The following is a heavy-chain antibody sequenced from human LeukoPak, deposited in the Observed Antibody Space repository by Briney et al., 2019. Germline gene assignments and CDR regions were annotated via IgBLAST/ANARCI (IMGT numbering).Heavy chain of an antibody. J-gene: IGHJ4*02. D-gene: IGHD6-13*01. CDR3: ARDKFYSSSYFDY. Sequence: PGGSLRLSRAASGFTFSNYAMHWVRQAPGKGLEWVAVISYDGNNKYYADSVKGRFTISRDNSKNTLYLQMNSLRAEDTAVYYCARDKFYSSSYFDYWGQGTLVTVSS. CDR2: ISYDGNNK. V-gene: IGHV3-30*04. CDR1: GFTFSNYA.